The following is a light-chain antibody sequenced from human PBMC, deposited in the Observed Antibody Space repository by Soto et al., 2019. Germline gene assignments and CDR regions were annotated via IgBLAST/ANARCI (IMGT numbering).Light chain of an antibody. Sequence: QSALTQPASVSGSPGQSITISCTGTSSDVGGYNYVSWYQQHPGKGPKLMIYEVSNRPSGVSNRFSGSKSGNTATLTISGLQDEDEAAYYCSSYTSTTTRVFGTGTKVTV. CDR3: SSYTSTTTRV. V-gene: IGLV2-14*03. CDR1: SSDVGGYNY. J-gene: IGLJ1*01. CDR2: EVS.